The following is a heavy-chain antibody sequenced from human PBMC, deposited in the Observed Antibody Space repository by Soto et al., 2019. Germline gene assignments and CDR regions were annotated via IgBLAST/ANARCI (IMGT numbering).Heavy chain of an antibody. V-gene: IGHV3-48*01. J-gene: IGHJ5*02. CDR3: ARHPERIAQIGWFDP. CDR2: ISSSSTI. D-gene: IGHD6-13*01. Sequence: EVQLVESGGGLVQPGGSLRLSCAASGFTFSSYSRNWVRQAPGKGLECVSYISSSSTIYYADSVKGRFTISRDNAKNSLYLQMNSLRAEDTAVYYCARHPERIAQIGWFDPWGQGTLVTVSS. CDR1: GFTFSSYS.